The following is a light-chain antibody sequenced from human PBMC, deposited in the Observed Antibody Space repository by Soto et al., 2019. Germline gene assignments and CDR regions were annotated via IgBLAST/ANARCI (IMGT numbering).Light chain of an antibody. CDR1: QSISSY. Sequence: DIQMTQSPSSLSASVGGRVTITCRASQSISSYLNWYQQKPGRARKLLIDAASSLQSRVPSRFSGGGSGTDFTLTISSLQPEDFATYYCQQSYSTPTTFGQGTKVDIK. V-gene: IGKV1-39*01. CDR2: AAS. CDR3: QQSYSTPTT. J-gene: IGKJ1*01.